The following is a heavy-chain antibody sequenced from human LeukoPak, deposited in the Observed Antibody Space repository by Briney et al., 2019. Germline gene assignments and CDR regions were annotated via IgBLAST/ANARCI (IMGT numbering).Heavy chain of an antibody. CDR3: AKDRSSSWSFDY. Sequence: GGSLRLSCEASGSGFSNHWMSWVRQAPGKGLEWVANINEDGSEKTYVDSVKGRFTISRDYAKKSVYLQMNSLRTEDTAVYYCAKDRSSSWSFDYWGQGTLVTVSS. CDR1: GSGFSNHW. J-gene: IGHJ4*02. D-gene: IGHD6-13*01. CDR2: INEDGSEK. V-gene: IGHV3-7*01.